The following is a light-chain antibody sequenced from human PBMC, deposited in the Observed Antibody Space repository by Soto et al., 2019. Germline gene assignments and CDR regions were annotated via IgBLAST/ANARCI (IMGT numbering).Light chain of an antibody. CDR1: SSNIGNNY. Sequence: QSVLTQPPSVSAAPGQKVTISCSGSSSNIGNNYVSWYQQLPGTAPKLLIYENNKRPSGIPDRFAGSKSGTSATLGITGLQTGDEADYYCGTWDSSLREVVFGGGTKLTLL. CDR2: ENN. J-gene: IGLJ3*02. V-gene: IGLV1-51*02. CDR3: GTWDSSLREVV.